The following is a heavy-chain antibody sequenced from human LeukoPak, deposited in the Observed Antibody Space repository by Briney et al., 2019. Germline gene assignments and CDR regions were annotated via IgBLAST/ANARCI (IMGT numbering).Heavy chain of an antibody. D-gene: IGHD1-26*01. J-gene: IGHJ3*02. CDR1: GFIFDNYA. V-gene: IGHV3-33*01. Sequence: GGSLRLSCAASGFIFDNYAMHWVRQAPGKGLEWVAVILYDGNNKHYTDSVRGRFTVSRDNSKNTLYLQMNSLRAEDTAVYYCARVWGAGDAFDIWGQGTMVTVSS. CDR2: ILYDGNNK. CDR3: ARVWGAGDAFDI.